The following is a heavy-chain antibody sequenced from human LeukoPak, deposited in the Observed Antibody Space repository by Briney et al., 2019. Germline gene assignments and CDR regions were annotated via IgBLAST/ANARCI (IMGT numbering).Heavy chain of an antibody. D-gene: IGHD3-10*01. V-gene: IGHV4-34*01. CDR1: GGSFSGYY. J-gene: IGHJ4*02. Sequence: SATLSLTCAVYGGSFSGYYWSWIRQPPGKGLEWIGEINHSGSTNYNPSLKSRVTISVDTSKNQFSLKLSSVTAADTAVYYCARRDVLLWFGELLSDYWGQGTLVTVSS. CDR2: INHSGST. CDR3: ARRDVLLWFGELLSDY.